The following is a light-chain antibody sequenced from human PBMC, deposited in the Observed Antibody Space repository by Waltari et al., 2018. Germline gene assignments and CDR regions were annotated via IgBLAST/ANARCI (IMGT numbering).Light chain of an antibody. CDR1: KLGDKH. Sequence: SSELTQPPSVSVSPGQTASITCSGEKLGDKHASWYQQKPGQSPVLVIYQDTKRPSGIPERFSGSNSGNTATLTISGTQGMDEADYYCLAWDSSTAWVFGGGTKLTVL. CDR2: QDT. V-gene: IGLV3-1*01. J-gene: IGLJ3*02. CDR3: LAWDSSTAWV.